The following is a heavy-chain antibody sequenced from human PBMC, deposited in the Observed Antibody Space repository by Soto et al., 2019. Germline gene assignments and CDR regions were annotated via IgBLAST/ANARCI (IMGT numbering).Heavy chain of an antibody. V-gene: IGHV1-46*01. CDR1: GYTFTSYY. Sequence: GGPVEGSFKGSGYTFTSYYMHWVRQAPGQGLEWMGIINPSGGSTSYAQKFQGRVTMTRDTSTSTVYMELSSLRSEDTAVYYCARVGGYSSSWTWWFDPWGQGTLVTVSS. D-gene: IGHD6-13*01. CDR3: ARVGGYSSSWTWWFDP. J-gene: IGHJ5*02. CDR2: INPSGGST.